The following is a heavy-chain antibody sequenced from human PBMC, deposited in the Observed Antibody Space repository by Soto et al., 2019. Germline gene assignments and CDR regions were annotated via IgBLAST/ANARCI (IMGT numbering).Heavy chain of an antibody. J-gene: IGHJ6*01. D-gene: IGHD3-9*01. CDR3: ARAPIYYYYYYGMDV. Sequence: SETLCVTCTFSGGSISIGGYSWSWIRQHPGKGLEWIGYIYYSGSTYYNPSLKGRVTISVDTSKNQFSLKLSSVTAADTAVYYCARAPIYYYYYYGMDVWGQGTTVTVSS. V-gene: IGHV4-31*03. CDR1: GGSISIGGYS. CDR2: IYYSGST.